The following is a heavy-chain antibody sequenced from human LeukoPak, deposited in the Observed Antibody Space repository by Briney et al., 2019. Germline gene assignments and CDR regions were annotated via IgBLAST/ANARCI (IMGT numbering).Heavy chain of an antibody. CDR1: GFTFSNYG. V-gene: IGHV3-48*04. J-gene: IGHJ6*03. Sequence: GGSLRLSCAASGFTFSNYGMHWVRQAPGKGLEWISYISTSDSTIYNADSVKGRFTISRDNAKNSLYLQMNSLRAEDTAVYYCVRQAPQYSYYMDVWGKGTTVTISS. CDR2: ISTSDSTI. CDR3: VRQAPQYSYYMDV.